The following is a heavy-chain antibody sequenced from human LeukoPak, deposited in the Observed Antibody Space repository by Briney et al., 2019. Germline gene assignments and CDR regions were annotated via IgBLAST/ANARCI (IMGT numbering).Heavy chain of an antibody. CDR2: INHSGST. D-gene: IGHD6-6*01. V-gene: IGHV4-34*01. CDR3: ARDLDKYPYNWFDP. J-gene: IGHJ5*02. CDR1: GGSFSGYY. Sequence: PSETLSLTCAVYGGSFSGYYWSWIRQPPGKGLEWIGEINHSGSTNYNPSLKSRVTMSVDTSKNQFSLKLTSVTAADMAVYYCARDLDKYPYNWFDPWGQGTLVTVST.